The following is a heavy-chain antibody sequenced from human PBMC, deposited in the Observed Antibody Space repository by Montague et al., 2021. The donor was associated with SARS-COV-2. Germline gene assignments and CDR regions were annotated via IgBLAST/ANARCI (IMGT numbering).Heavy chain of an antibody. D-gene: IGHD3-22*01. CDR2: IYYSGST. CDR3: ARHGKTRIAMIVVVIGYFDY. Sequence: SKTLSLTCTVSGGSISSYYWSWIRQPPGKGLEWIGYIYYSGSTNYNPSLKSRVTISVDTSKNQFSLKLSSVTAADTAVYYCARHGKTRIAMIVVVIGYFDYWGQGTLVTVSS. J-gene: IGHJ4*02. CDR1: GGSISSYY. V-gene: IGHV4-59*08.